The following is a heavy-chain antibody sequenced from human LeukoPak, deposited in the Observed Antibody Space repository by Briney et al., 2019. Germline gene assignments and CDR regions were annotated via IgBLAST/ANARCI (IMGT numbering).Heavy chain of an antibody. V-gene: IGHV3-30*02. CDR2: INYDASNK. J-gene: IGHJ4*02. D-gene: IGHD7-27*01. CDR1: GFTFSNHG. CDR3: ARDLSWGFDY. Sequence: PGGSLRLSCAASGFTFSNHGMHWVRQAPGKWLEWVAFINYDASNKYFADSVKGRFTISRDNSKNTVYLQMNSLRADDSAVYYCARDLSWGFDYWGQETLVTVSS.